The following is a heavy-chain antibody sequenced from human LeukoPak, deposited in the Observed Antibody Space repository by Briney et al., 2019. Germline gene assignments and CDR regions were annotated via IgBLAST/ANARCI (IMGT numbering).Heavy chain of an antibody. D-gene: IGHD2-21*02. V-gene: IGHV3-23*01. CDR3: ARDGAYCGGDCYSFLDH. CDR2: ISRSGGST. J-gene: IGHJ4*02. CDR1: GFTFSSNA. Sequence: PGGSLRLSCAASGFTFSSNAMNWVRQAPGKGLEWVSAISRSGGSTYYADSVKGRFTISRDNSRNTVFLQMNSLRAEDTAVYYCARDGAYCGGDCYSFLDHWGQGNLVTVSS.